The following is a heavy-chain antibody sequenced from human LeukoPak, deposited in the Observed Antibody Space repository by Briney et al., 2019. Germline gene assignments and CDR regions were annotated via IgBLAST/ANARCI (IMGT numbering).Heavy chain of an antibody. Sequence: ASVKVSCKASGYTFTSYGISWVRQAPGQGLGWMGWISAYNGNTNYAQKLQGRVTMTTDTSTSTAYMELRSLRSDDTAVYYCASDLAPYYYYMDVWGKGTTVTVSS. J-gene: IGHJ6*03. V-gene: IGHV1-18*01. CDR1: GYTFTSYG. D-gene: IGHD3-3*02. CDR3: ASDLAPYYYYMDV. CDR2: ISAYNGNT.